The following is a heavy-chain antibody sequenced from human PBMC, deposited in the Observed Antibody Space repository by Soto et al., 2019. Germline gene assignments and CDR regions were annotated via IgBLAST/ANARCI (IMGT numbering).Heavy chain of an antibody. CDR3: ARVDIVVVVAAIDY. Sequence: SVKVSCKASGFTFTSSAVQWVRQARGQRLEWIGWIVVGSGNTNYAQKLQGRVTMTTDTSTSTAYMELRSLRSDDTAVYYCARVDIVVVVAAIDYWGQGTLVTVSS. J-gene: IGHJ4*02. V-gene: IGHV1-58*01. D-gene: IGHD2-15*01. CDR1: GFTFTSSA. CDR2: IVVGSGNT.